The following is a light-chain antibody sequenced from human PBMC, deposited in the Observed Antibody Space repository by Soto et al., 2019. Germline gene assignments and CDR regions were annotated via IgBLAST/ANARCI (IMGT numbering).Light chain of an antibody. CDR2: GAS. Sequence: EIVMTQSPATLSVSPGERATLSCRASQSVSNNLAWYQKKPGQAPRLLIYGASTRATGIPARVSGSGSGTDFTVTISSVQSEDFAGYYGQQYNNWSTFGQGTRVEIK. CDR1: QSVSNN. J-gene: IGKJ1*01. CDR3: QQYNNWST. V-gene: IGKV3-15*01.